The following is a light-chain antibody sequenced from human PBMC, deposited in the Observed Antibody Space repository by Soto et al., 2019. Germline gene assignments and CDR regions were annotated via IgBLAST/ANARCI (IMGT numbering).Light chain of an antibody. CDR2: EVS. V-gene: IGKV1-5*03. Sequence: DIQMTQSPSTLSASIGDRVTITCRASQSVYRWLAWYQQKPGKAPNLLIYEVSPLESGVPSRFSGSGSGTEFTLTISSLQPDDFATYYCQHYDTYPWTFGQGTQVEIK. CDR1: QSVYRW. J-gene: IGKJ1*01. CDR3: QHYDTYPWT.